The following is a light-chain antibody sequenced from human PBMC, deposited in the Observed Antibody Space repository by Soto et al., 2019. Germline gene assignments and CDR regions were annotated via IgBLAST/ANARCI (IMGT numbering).Light chain of an antibody. J-gene: IGLJ1*01. CDR1: SSNIGAGYD. V-gene: IGLV1-40*01. CDR3: QSYDSSLSVLYV. Sequence: SVLTQPPSVSGAPGQRVTISRTGSSSNIGAGYDVHWYQQLPGTAPKLLIYGNSNRPSGVPDRFSGSKSGTSASLAITGLQAEDEADYYCQSYDSSLSVLYVFGTGTKVTVL. CDR2: GNS.